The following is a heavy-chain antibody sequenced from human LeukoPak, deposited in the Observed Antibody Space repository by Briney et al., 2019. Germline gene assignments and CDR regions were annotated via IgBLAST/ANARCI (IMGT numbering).Heavy chain of an antibody. CDR1: GFTFDDYS. J-gene: IGHJ4*02. CDR2: ISWDGDTT. D-gene: IGHD3-10*01. CDR3: GKEIRLYYFGSGAAFDH. V-gene: IGHV3-43*01. Sequence: PGGSLRLSCAASGFTFDDYSMHWVRQAPGKGLEWVSLISWDGDTTYYADSVKGRFTISRDNSKNSLYLQMNSLRTEDTALYYCGKEIRLYYFGSGAAFDHWGQGTLVTVSS.